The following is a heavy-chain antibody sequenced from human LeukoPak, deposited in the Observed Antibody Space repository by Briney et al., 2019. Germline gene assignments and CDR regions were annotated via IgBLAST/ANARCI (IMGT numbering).Heavy chain of an antibody. CDR3: ARRRIVGAKTIDY. CDR2: IYYSGST. V-gene: IGHV4-39*07. J-gene: IGHJ4*02. D-gene: IGHD1-26*01. CDR1: GGSISSSSYY. Sequence: SETLSLTCTVSGGSISSSSYYWGWIRQPPGKGLEWIGSIYYSGSTYYNPSLKSRVTISVDTSKNQFSLKLSSVTAADTAVYYCARRRIVGAKTIDYWGQGTLVIVSS.